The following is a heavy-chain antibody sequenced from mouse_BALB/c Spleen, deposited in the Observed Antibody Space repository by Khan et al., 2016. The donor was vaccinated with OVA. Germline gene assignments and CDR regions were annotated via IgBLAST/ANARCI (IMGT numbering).Heavy chain of an antibody. V-gene: IGHV3-2*02. CDR2: INYSGST. Sequence: EVQLQESGPGLVKPSQSLSLTCTVTGYSITSDYAWNWIRQFPGNKLEWMGYINYSGSTSYNPSLKSRISITRDPSKNQFFLQLNSVTTEDTATYYCAIYAENWYFDVWGAGTTVTVSS. D-gene: IGHD1-1*01. J-gene: IGHJ1*01. CDR1: GYSITSDYA. CDR3: AIYAENWYFDV.